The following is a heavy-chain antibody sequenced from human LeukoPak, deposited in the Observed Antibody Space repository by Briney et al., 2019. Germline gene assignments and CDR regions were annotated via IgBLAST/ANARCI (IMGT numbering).Heavy chain of an antibody. V-gene: IGHV1-18*01. J-gene: IGHJ6*02. CDR2: ISAYNGNT. CDR3: ARFLAPPVGLLLWFGSRDYYYGMDV. Sequence: ASVKVSCKASGYTYTSYGISWVRQAPGQGLEWMGWISAYNGNTNYAQKLQGRVTMTTDTSTSTAYMELRSLRSDDTAVYYCARFLAPPVGLLLWFGSRDYYYGMDVWGQGTTVTVSS. D-gene: IGHD3-10*01. CDR1: GYTYTSYG.